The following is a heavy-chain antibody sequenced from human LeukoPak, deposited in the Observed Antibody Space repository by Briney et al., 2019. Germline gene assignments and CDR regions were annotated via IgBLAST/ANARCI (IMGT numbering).Heavy chain of an antibody. Sequence: SETLSLTCTVSGGSISSYSWSWIRQPPGKGLEWIGYIYYSGSTNYNPSLKSRVTISIDTSKNQFSLKLSSVTAADTAVYYCATHPPKLCTGGSCSDYWGQGTLVTVSS. CDR2: IYYSGST. J-gene: IGHJ4*02. V-gene: IGHV4-59*01. CDR3: ATHPPKLCTGGSCSDY. CDR1: GGSISSYS. D-gene: IGHD2-15*01.